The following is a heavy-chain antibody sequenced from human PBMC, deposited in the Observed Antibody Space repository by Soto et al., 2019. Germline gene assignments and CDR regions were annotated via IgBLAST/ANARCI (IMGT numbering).Heavy chain of an antibody. J-gene: IGHJ4*02. Sequence: GVLRLSCAASGFTFSSYWMSWVRQAPGKGLEWVANIKQDGSEKYYVDSVKGRFTISRDNAKNILYLQMNSLRAEDTAIYYCAKDSHWAIISPTHDYWGQGTLVTVSS. CDR1: GFTFSSYW. CDR2: IKQDGSEK. V-gene: IGHV3-7*04. CDR3: AKDSHWAIISPTHDY. D-gene: IGHD2-21*01.